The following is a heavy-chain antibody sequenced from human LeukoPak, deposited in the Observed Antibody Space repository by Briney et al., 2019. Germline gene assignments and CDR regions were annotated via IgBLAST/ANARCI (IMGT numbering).Heavy chain of an antibody. CDR2: IRYDGSNK. CDR1: GFTFSSYG. V-gene: IGHV3-30*02. Sequence: GGSLRLSCAASGFTFSSYGMHWVRQAPGKGLEWVAFIRYDGSNKYYADSVKGRFTISRDDSKNTAYLQMNSLKTEDTAVYYCTRYNVGFDYWGQGTLVTVSS. CDR3: TRYNVGFDY. D-gene: IGHD1-14*01. J-gene: IGHJ4*02.